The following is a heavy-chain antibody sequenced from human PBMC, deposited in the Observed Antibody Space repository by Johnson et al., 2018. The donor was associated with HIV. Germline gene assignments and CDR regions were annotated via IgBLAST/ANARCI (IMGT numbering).Heavy chain of an antibody. CDR2: IGTSGDT. Sequence: VHLVESGGGVVRPGGSLRLSCAASGFTFGDYGMNWVRQVPGKGLEWVSTIGTSGDTYYAGSVKGRFTISRENANNSLYLQMNSLRAGDTAVYYCARTGVLGAFDIWGQGTMVTVSS. D-gene: IGHD2-8*02. V-gene: IGHV3-13*01. CDR1: GFTFGDYG. J-gene: IGHJ3*02. CDR3: ARTGVLGAFDI.